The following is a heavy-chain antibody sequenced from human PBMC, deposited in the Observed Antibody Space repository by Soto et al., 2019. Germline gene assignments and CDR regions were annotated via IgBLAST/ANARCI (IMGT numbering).Heavy chain of an antibody. V-gene: IGHV3-49*03. CDR3: SRVPRNNRGAPLDY. CDR1: GFTFGDYA. Sequence: GGSLRLSCTASGFTFGDYAMIWFRQAPGKGLEWVGFITSKRYGGTTECAASVKGRFSISRDDSKSIAYLQMNSLKIDDTAVNHCSRVPRNNRGAPLDYWGQGTLVTVSS. J-gene: IGHJ4*02. CDR2: ITSKRYGGTT. D-gene: IGHD3-10*01.